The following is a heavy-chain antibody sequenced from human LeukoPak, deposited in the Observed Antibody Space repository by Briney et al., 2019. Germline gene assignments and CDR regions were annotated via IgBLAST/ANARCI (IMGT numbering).Heavy chain of an antibody. V-gene: IGHV3-23*01. CDR2: IRGNSERS. CDR3: AGEQSGTRGWYTVDY. J-gene: IGHJ4*02. D-gene: IGHD6-19*01. Sequence: GGSLRLSCTASGFTFSAYAITWVRQAPGKGLEWVSSIRGNSERSYDAADVRGRFTISGDNSKDTVSLQISSLRVEDTAVYYCAGEQSGTRGWYTVDYWGQGTLVAVSS. CDR1: GFTFSAYA.